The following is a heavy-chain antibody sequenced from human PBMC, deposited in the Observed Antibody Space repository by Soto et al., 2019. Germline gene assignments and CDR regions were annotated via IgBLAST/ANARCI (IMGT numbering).Heavy chain of an antibody. D-gene: IGHD1-1*01. CDR1: GFTFSTYA. CDR3: GKGYWKGDV. J-gene: IGHJ6*02. Sequence: EVQLLESGGGLVQPGGSLRLSCAASGFTFSTYAMNWVRQAPGNGLEWVSAMRGSGGSIHYADSVKGRFTISRDNSKNTLYLQMNSLRDEDTAVYHCGKGYWKGDVWGPGTTVTVSS. V-gene: IGHV3-23*01. CDR2: MRGSGGSI.